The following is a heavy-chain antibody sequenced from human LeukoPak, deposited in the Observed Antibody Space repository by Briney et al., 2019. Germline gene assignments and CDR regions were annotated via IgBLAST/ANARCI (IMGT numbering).Heavy chain of an antibody. Sequence: GGSLRLSSAASGFTFSSNYMSWIRQAPGKGLKWVPVIYSGGSTYYADSVKGRFTISRDNSKNTLYLQMNSLRAEDTAVYYCARDLGYGDFYFDDWGQGTLVTVSS. D-gene: IGHD4-17*01. CDR3: ARDLGYGDFYFDD. V-gene: IGHV3-53*01. CDR2: IYSGGST. CDR1: GFTFSSNY. J-gene: IGHJ4*02.